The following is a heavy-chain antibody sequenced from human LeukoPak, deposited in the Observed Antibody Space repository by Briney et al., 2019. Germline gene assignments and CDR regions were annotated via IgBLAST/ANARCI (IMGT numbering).Heavy chain of an antibody. CDR1: GFTFSSYW. CDR3: TTLLEWLLSEVST. D-gene: IGHD3-3*01. Sequence: GGSLRLSCAASGFTFSSYWMHWVRQAPGKGLVWVSRINSDGSSTSYADSVKGRFTISRDNSKNTLYLQMNSLKTEDTAVYYCTTLLEWLLSEVSTWGQGTLVTVSS. J-gene: IGHJ5*02. CDR2: INSDGSST. V-gene: IGHV3-74*01.